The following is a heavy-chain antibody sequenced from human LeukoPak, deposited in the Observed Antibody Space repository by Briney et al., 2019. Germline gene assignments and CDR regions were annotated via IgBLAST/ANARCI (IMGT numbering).Heavy chain of an antibody. CDR2: IYQSGKP. CDR3: GAESERWLVRS. Sequence: SETLSLTCTVSGGSISSSGWWSWLRQPPGKGLEWIGQIYQSGKPDYSPSLKSRVTISRDESKNQFSLNLSSVTAADTAVYYCGAESERWLVRSWGQGTLVTVSS. D-gene: IGHD6-19*01. J-gene: IGHJ4*02. CDR1: GGSISSSGW. V-gene: IGHV4/OR15-8*02.